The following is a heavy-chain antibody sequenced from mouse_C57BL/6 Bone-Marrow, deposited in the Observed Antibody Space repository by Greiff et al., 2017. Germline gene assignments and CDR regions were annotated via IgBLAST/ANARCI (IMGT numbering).Heavy chain of an antibody. Sequence: QVQLQQPGAELVKPGASVKMSCKASGYTFTSYWITWVKQRPGQGLEWIGDIYPGSGSTNYNEKFKSKATLTVDTSSITAYMKLSSLTSEDSAVYYCARPCYSNYWYFDVWGTGTTVTVSS. J-gene: IGHJ1*03. CDR2: IYPGSGST. CDR1: GYTFTSYW. CDR3: ARPCYSNYWYFDV. V-gene: IGHV1-55*01. D-gene: IGHD2-5*01.